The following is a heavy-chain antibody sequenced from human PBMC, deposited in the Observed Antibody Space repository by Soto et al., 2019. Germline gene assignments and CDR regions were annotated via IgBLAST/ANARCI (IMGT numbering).Heavy chain of an antibody. D-gene: IGHD6-25*01. J-gene: IGHJ6*02. Sequence: EVQLLESGGALVQPGGSLRLSCAASGFTFNTNAMSWVRQAPRKGLEWVSSISGTGSRTYYADSVKGRFTIARDNSKNTVSLQMNNLRAEDTGLYYCTKDTGYLSMDAWGQGTTVTVSS. V-gene: IGHV3-23*01. CDR2: ISGTGSRT. CDR3: TKDTGYLSMDA. CDR1: GFTFNTNA.